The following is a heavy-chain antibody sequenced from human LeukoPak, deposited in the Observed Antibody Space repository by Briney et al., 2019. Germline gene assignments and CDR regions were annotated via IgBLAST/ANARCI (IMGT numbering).Heavy chain of an antibody. CDR2: IYYSGST. D-gene: IGHD3-10*01. V-gene: IGHV4-30-4*01. CDR1: GGSISSGDYY. J-gene: IGHJ4*02. Sequence: SETQSLTCTVSGGSISSGDYYWSWIRQPPGKGLEWIGYIYYSGSTYYNPSLKSRVTISVDTSKNQFSLKLSSVTAADTAVYYCAGEVGFGELDFDYWGQGTLVTVSS. CDR3: AGEVGFGELDFDY.